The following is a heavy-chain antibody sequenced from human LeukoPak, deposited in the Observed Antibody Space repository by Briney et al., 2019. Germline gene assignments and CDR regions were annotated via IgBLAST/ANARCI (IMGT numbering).Heavy chain of an antibody. CDR1: GFTFSSYA. CDR3: ARESTYSSSWYPYFDY. V-gene: IGHV3-64*01. CDR2: ISSNGGST. J-gene: IGHJ4*02. D-gene: IGHD6-13*01. Sequence: GGSLRLSCAASGFTFSSYAMHWVRQAPGKGLEYVSAISSNGGSTYYANSVKGRFTISRDNSKNTLYLQMSSLRAEDMAVYYCARESTYSSSWYPYFDYWGQGTLVTVSS.